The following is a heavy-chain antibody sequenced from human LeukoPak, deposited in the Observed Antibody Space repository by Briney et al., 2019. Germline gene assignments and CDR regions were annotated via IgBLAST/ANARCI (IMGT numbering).Heavy chain of an antibody. CDR3: ASGTYSGSYYSYYYYYMDV. CDR1: GYSIRSGYW. V-gene: IGHV4-28*06. CDR2: IYYSGST. Sequence: PSGTLSLTCVVSGYSIRSGYWWSWVRQHPGKGLEWIGYIYYSGSTNYNPSLKSRVTMSVDTSKNQFSLKLSSVTALDTAVYYCASGTYSGSYYSYYYYYMDVWGKGTTVTVSS. D-gene: IGHD1-26*01. J-gene: IGHJ6*03.